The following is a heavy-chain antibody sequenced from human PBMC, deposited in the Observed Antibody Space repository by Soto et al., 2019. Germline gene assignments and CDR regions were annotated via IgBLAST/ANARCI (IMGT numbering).Heavy chain of an antibody. Sequence: SQTLSLTCAISGDSVSSNSAAWNWIRQSPSRGLEWLGRTYYRSKWYNDYAVSVKSRITINPDTSKNQFSLQLNSVTPEDTAVYYCARALSRKQQPKPGGMDVWGQGTTVTVSS. CDR1: GDSVSSNSAA. CDR2: TYYRSKWYN. V-gene: IGHV6-1*01. CDR3: ARALSRKQQPKPGGMDV. J-gene: IGHJ6*02. D-gene: IGHD6-13*01.